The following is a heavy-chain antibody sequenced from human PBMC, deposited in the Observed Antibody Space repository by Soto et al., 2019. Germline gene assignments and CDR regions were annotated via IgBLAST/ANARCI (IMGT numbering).Heavy chain of an antibody. CDR3: ARLGGYYQAFNI. V-gene: IGHV4-4*02. J-gene: IGHJ4*01. CDR1: GGSISSSNW. CDR2: IYHSGNT. Sequence: SETLSLTCAVSGGSISSSNWWSWVRQPPGKGLEWIGEIYHSGNTNYNPSLKSRVTISVDKSKNQFSLKLSSVTAADTAVYYCARLGGYYQAFNIWGPGALVTVSS. D-gene: IGHD3-22*01.